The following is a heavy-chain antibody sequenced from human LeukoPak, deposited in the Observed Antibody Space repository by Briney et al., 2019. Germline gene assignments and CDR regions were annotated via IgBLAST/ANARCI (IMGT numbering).Heavy chain of an antibody. V-gene: IGHV3-48*04. J-gene: IGHJ5*02. Sequence: GGSLRLSCAASGFTFSSYSMNWVRQAPGKGLEWVSYISSSSSTIYYADSVKGRFTISRDNAKNSLYLQMNSLRAEDTAVYYCARDRGYWWFDPWGQGTLVTVSS. CDR1: GFTFSSYS. CDR2: ISSSSSTI. D-gene: IGHD2-8*02. CDR3: ARDRGYWWFDP.